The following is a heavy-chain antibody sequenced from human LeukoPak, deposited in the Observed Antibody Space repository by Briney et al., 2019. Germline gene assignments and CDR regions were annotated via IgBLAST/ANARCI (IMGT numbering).Heavy chain of an antibody. V-gene: IGHV3-23*01. CDR3: AHISSSWPDY. CDR2: ISGSGGST. J-gene: IGHJ4*02. CDR1: GFTFSSYA. Sequence: GGSLRLSCAASGFTFSSYAMSWVRQAPGKGLEWVSAISGSGGSTYYADSVKSRFPISRDNSKNTLYLQMNSLRAEDTAVYYCAHISSSWPDYWGQGTLVTVSS. D-gene: IGHD6-13*01.